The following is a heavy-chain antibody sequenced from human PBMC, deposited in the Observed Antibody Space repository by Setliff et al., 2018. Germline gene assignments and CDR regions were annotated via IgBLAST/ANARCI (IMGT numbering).Heavy chain of an antibody. CDR3: ARRYFDSGSYFYFDY. D-gene: IGHD3-10*01. CDR2: VDFSGKT. J-gene: IGHJ4*02. V-gene: IGHV4-30-4*08. Sequence: SETLSLTCTVSGASTNSGDYYWSWIRQRPGKALEYIGYVDFSGKTDYNPSLKSRLTMSFDTSKNQFSLRLRPVSAADTAVYFCARRYFDSGSYFYFDYWGQGTLVTVSS. CDR1: GASTNSGDYY.